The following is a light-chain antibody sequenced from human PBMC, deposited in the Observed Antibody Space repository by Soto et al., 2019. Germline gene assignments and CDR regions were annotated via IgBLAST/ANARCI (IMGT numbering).Light chain of an antibody. V-gene: IGKV1-39*01. CDR2: AAS. CDR3: QHYNVYPWT. J-gene: IGKJ1*01. CDR1: QSISSY. Sequence: IQMTQSPSTLSGSVGDRVTITCRASQSISSYLNWYQQKPGKAPKLLIYAASSLQSGVPSRFSGSGSGTEFTLTISSLQPDDFATYYCQHYNVYPWTFGQGTKVDIK.